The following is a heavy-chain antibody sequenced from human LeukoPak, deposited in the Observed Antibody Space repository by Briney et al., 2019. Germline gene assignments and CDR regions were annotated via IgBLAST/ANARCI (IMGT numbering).Heavy chain of an antibody. CDR3: ARGRLLRLESFFDL. V-gene: IGHV3-48*03. D-gene: IGHD2-21*01. J-gene: IGHJ4*02. CDR1: GFVFSNNE. Sequence: HPGGSLRLSCAASGFVFSNNEMHWVRQAPGKGLGWVAYFSRDGNDVHYADSGRGRFTISSDKSTNSVVLQMNRLRVEDTAVYYCARGRLLRLESFFDLWGQGTLVTVSS. CDR2: FSRDGNDV.